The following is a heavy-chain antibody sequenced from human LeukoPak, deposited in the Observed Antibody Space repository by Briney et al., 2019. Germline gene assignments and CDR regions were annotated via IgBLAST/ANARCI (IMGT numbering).Heavy chain of an antibody. D-gene: IGHD6-19*01. CDR1: GYTFTSYY. J-gene: IGHJ4*02. CDR2: INPSGGST. CDR3: ARGGVTWLALYRFDY. Sequence: ASVKVSCKASGYTFTSYYMHWVRQAPGQGLEWMGIINPSGGSTSYAQKFQGRVTMTRDTSTSTVYMELSSLGSEDTAVYYCARGGVTWLALYRFDYWGQGTLVTVSS. V-gene: IGHV1-46*01.